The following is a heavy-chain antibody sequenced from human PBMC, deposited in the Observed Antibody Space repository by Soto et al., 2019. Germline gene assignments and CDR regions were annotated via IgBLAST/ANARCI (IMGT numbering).Heavy chain of an antibody. D-gene: IGHD3-10*01. V-gene: IGHV3-7*01. CDR3: AIDTGYGSGTNVNTYLDF. Sequence: EVQLEESGGGLVQPGGSLRLSCAASGFTFGIYWMSWVRQAPGKGLEWLATIKWDASEKKYVDSVKGRFTMSRDNAKKSLNMQMESLKAEDTAVYYFAIDTGYGSGTNVNTYLDFWGHGNLVTVTT. CDR2: IKWDASEK. CDR1: GFTFGIYW. J-gene: IGHJ2*01.